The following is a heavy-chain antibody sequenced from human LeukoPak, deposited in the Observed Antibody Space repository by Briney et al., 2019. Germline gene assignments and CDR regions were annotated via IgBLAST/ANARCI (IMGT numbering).Heavy chain of an antibody. CDR1: GFTFSSYA. CDR3: ARGRRDYYGSGSYYHGWFDP. V-gene: IGHV4-34*01. D-gene: IGHD3-10*01. Sequence: GSLRLSCAASGFTFSSYAMSWVRQPPGKGLEWIGEINHSGSTNYNPSLKSRVTISVDTSKNQFSLKLSSVTAADTAVYYCARGRRDYYGSGSYYHGWFDPWGQGTLVTASS. J-gene: IGHJ5*02. CDR2: INHSGST.